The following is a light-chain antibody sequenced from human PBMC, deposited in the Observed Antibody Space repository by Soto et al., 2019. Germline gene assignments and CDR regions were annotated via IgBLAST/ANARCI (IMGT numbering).Light chain of an antibody. CDR1: SSNIGGNS. J-gene: IGLJ3*02. Sequence: QSVMTQPPSVSAAPGQKVTISCFGSSSNIGGNSVSWYQQLPGTAPKLLIYDNSERPSGIPDRFSGSKSGTSATLGITGLQTGDEADYYCGTWDNSLSTGVFGGGTKVTVL. V-gene: IGLV1-51*01. CDR3: GTWDNSLSTGV. CDR2: DNS.